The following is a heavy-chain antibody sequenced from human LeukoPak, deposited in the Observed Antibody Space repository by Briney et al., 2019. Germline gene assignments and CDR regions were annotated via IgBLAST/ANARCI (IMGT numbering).Heavy chain of an antibody. CDR3: ASAGYSSSWPENYYYYGMDV. Sequence: GASVKVSCKASGYTFTSYYMHWVRQAPGQGLEWMGGFNPSGGSTTYAQKFQGRVTITADESTSTAYMELSSLRSEDTAVYYCASAGYSSSWPENYYYYGMDVWGQGTTVTVSS. CDR1: GYTFTSYY. V-gene: IGHV1-46*01. CDR2: FNPSGGST. D-gene: IGHD6-13*01. J-gene: IGHJ6*02.